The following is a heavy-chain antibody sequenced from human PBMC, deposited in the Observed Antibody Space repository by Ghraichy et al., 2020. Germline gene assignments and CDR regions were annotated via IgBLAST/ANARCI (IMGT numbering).Heavy chain of an antibody. CDR2: IYYSGST. Sequence: SETLSLTCTVSGGSISSSSYYWGWIRQPPGKGLEWIGSIYYSGSTYYNPSLKSRVTISVDTSKNQFSLKLSSVTAADTAVYYCAPYGDTNPSFDYWGQGTLVTVSS. J-gene: IGHJ4*02. CDR1: GGSISSSSYY. D-gene: IGHD4-17*01. CDR3: APYGDTNPSFDY. V-gene: IGHV4-39*01.